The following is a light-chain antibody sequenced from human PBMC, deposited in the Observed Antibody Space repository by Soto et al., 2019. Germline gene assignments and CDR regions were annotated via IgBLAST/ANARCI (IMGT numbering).Light chain of an antibody. Sequence: QSALPQPASVSGSPGPSITISCSGTSTGIGGYHYVSWYQQHPGKAPKFMIYEVSNRPSGVSNRFSGSKSGTTASLTISGLQAEDEADYYCSSYTSSNTVVFGGGTKVTVL. CDR1: STGIGGYHY. CDR3: SSYTSSNTVV. CDR2: EVS. V-gene: IGLV2-14*01. J-gene: IGLJ2*01.